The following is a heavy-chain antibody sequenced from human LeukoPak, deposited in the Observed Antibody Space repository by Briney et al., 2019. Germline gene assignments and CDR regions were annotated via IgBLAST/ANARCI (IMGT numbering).Heavy chain of an antibody. J-gene: IGHJ4*02. D-gene: IGHD4-17*01. V-gene: IGHV1-2*02. CDR1: GYTFTGYY. Sequence: ASVKXSCKASGYTFTGYYMHWVRQAPGQGLEWMGWINPNSGGTNYAQKFQGRVTMTRDTSISTAYMELSRLRSDDTAVYYCARDFDYGDYAFDWGQGTLVTVSS. CDR3: ARDFDYGDYAFD. CDR2: INPNSGGT.